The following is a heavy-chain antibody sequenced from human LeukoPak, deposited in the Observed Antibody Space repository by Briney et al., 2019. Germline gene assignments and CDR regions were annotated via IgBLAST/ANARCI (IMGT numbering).Heavy chain of an antibody. CDR2: TSAYNGNT. CDR1: GYTFTSYG. D-gene: IGHD6-13*01. CDR3: ARVQGYIAADRPYYYGMDV. J-gene: IGHJ6*02. V-gene: IGHV1-18*01. Sequence: ASVKVSCKASGYTFTSYGISWVRQAPGQGLEWMGWTSAYNGNTNYAQKLQGRVTMTTDTSTSTAYMELRSLRSDDTAVYYCARVQGYIAADRPYYYGMDVWGQGTTVTVSS.